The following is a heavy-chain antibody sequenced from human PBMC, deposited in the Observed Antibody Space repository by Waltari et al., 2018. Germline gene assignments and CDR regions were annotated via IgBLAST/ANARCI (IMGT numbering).Heavy chain of an antibody. CDR2: INPNSGGT. V-gene: IGHV1-2*02. J-gene: IGHJ5*02. Sequence: QVQLVQSGAEVKKPGASVKVSCKASGYTFTGYYMHWVRQAPGQGLEWMGWINPNSGGTNYERKFQGRVTITADESTSTAYMELSSLRSEDTAVYYCARESETPRNWFDPWGQGTLVTVSS. CDR1: GYTFTGYY. CDR3: ARESETPRNWFDP. D-gene: IGHD2-15*01.